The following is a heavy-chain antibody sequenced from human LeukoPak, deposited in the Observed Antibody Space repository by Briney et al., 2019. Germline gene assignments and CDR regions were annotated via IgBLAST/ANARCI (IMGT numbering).Heavy chain of an antibody. J-gene: IGHJ3*02. CDR1: GFTFSRYW. CDR3: ARDPGRGFDM. CDR2: MKEDGREK. D-gene: IGHD3-10*01. Sequence: GGSLRLSCAASGFTFSRYWMTWVRQAPGKGLEWVANMKEDGREKNYVDSVKGRFTISRDNAKNSLYLQMNSLRADDTVVYYCARDPGRGFDMWGQGTMVTVSS. V-gene: IGHV3-7*01.